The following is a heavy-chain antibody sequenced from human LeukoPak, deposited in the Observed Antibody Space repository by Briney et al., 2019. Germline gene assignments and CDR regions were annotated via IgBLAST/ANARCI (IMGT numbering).Heavy chain of an antibody. Sequence: PGGSLRLSCAASGFPFSRYWLSWVRQAPGKGLEWVANIKQDGSEKYYVDSVKGRFTISRDNAKNSLYLQMNSLRVEDTAMYYCARDRMDTGTYFDYWGQGTLVTVSS. CDR2: IKQDGSEK. CDR3: ARDRMDTGTYFDY. D-gene: IGHD5-18*01. V-gene: IGHV3-7*05. CDR1: GFPFSRYW. J-gene: IGHJ4*02.